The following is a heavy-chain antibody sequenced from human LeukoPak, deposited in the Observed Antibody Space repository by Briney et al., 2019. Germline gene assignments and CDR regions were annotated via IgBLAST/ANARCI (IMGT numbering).Heavy chain of an antibody. CDR2: IIPIFGTA. D-gene: IGHD2-2*01. CDR1: GGTFSSYA. Sequence: SVKVSCKASGGTFSSYAISWVRQAPGQGLEWMGRIIPIFGTANYAQKFQVRVTITTDESTSTAYMELSSLRSEDTAVYYCARDGIVVVPAAMEHYYYYYMDVWGKGTTVTVSS. CDR3: ARDGIVVVPAAMEHYYYYYMDV. V-gene: IGHV1-69*05. J-gene: IGHJ6*03.